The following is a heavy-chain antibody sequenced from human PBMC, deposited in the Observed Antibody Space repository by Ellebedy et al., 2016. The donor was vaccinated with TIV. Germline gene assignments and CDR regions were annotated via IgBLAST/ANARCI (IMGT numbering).Heavy chain of an antibody. CDR1: GVSFSRGGYY. CDR2: IYYGGST. CDR3: ARGTRLPQGEFDC. J-gene: IGHJ4*02. V-gene: IGHV4-31*03. D-gene: IGHD3-16*01. Sequence: SETLSLXXSVSGVSFSRGGYYWSWIRQYPGRGLEWVGYIYYGGSTYFNPSLKSRASISVDTSKNQFSLRLSSVTAADAAVYYCARGTRLPQGEFDCWGQGTLVTVSS.